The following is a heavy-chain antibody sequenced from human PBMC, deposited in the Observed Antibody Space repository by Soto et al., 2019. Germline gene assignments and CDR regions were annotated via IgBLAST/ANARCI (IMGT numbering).Heavy chain of an antibody. J-gene: IGHJ4*02. Sequence: QVQLQESGPGLVKPSQTLSLTCTVSGGSISSGDYYWSWIRQPPGKGLEWIGYIYYSGSTYYNPSLKSRVTISVDTSKNQFSLQLSSVTAADTAVYYCARGGIRGYYPVPFDYWGQGTLVTVSS. V-gene: IGHV4-30-4*01. D-gene: IGHD6-25*01. CDR3: ARGGIRGYYPVPFDY. CDR1: GGSISSGDYY. CDR2: IYYSGST.